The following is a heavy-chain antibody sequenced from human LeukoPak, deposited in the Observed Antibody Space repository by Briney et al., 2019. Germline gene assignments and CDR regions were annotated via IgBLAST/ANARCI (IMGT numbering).Heavy chain of an antibody. CDR1: GYTLTELS. J-gene: IGHJ5*02. D-gene: IGHD6-13*01. Sequence: GASVKVSCKVSGYTLTELSMHWVRQAPGKGLEWMGGFDPEDGETIYAQKFQGRVTMTRDTSISTAYMELSSLRSDDTAVYYCARVSGPAAGPNRLDPWGQGTLVTVSS. CDR3: ARVSGPAAGPNRLDP. CDR2: FDPEDGET. V-gene: IGHV1-24*01.